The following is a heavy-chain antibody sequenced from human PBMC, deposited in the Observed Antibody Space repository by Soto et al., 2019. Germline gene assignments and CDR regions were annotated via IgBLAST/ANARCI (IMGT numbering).Heavy chain of an antibody. V-gene: IGHV1-18*01. Sequence: GASVKVSCKASGYTFTSYGISWVRQAPGQGLEWMGWISAYNGNTNDAQKLQGRVTMTTDTSTSTAYMELRSLRSDDTAVYYWARVFIRLTVYSWFDPWGQGTLVTVSS. CDR2: ISAYNGNT. D-gene: IGHD3-9*01. CDR3: ARVFIRLTVYSWFDP. J-gene: IGHJ5*02. CDR1: GYTFTSYG.